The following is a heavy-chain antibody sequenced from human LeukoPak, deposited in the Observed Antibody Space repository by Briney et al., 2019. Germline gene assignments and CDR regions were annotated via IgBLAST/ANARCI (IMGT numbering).Heavy chain of an antibody. CDR3: GTAQY. CDR1: GFIFNDFW. CDR2: ISSDGSTT. V-gene: IGHV3-74*01. J-gene: IGHJ4*02. Sequence: GGSLRLFCAASGFIFNDFWMHWLRQVPGKGPVWVSRISSDGSTTYYADSVKGRFTISRDNAKNTLYLQMSSLRAEDTAVYYCGTAQYWGQGTLLTVSS.